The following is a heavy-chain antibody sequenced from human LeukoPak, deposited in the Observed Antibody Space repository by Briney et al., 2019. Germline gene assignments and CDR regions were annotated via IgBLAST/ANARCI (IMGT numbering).Heavy chain of an antibody. CDR2: IIPILGTA. CDR1: GGTFSSYT. Sequence: SVKVSCKASGGTFSSYTISWVRQAPGQGLEWMGRIIPILGTANYAQKFQGRVTITADRSTSTAYMELSSLRSEDTAVYYCARDEDYYDSSGYYARWFDPWGQGTLVTVSS. V-gene: IGHV1-69*08. CDR3: ARDEDYYDSSGYYARWFDP. J-gene: IGHJ5*02. D-gene: IGHD3-22*01.